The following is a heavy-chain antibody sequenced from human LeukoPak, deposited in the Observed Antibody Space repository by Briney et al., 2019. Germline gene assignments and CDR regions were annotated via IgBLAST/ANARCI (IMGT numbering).Heavy chain of an antibody. J-gene: IGHJ6*03. CDR3: AKTPGLEMATTNYYYMDV. V-gene: IGHV3-30*02. CDR1: GFTFSSYG. Sequence: GGSLRLSCAASGFTFSSYGMHWVRQAPGKGLEWVAFIRYDGSNKYYADSVKGRFTISRDNSKNTLYLQMNSLRAEDTAVYYCAKTPGLEMATTNYYYMDVWGKGTTVTVSS. CDR2: IRYDGSNK. D-gene: IGHD5-24*01.